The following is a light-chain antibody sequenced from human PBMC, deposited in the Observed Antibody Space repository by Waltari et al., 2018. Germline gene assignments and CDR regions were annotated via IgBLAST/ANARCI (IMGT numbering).Light chain of an antibody. CDR3: LQDYDYPLT. Sequence: AIQMTQSPSSLSASVGDRVTITCRASQGIRSDLGWYQQKQGQPPKLLIFAASMLQSGVPSRFSGSASGTDFTLTISSLQPEDFATYYCLQDYDYPLTFGGGTKVEIK. V-gene: IGKV1-6*01. J-gene: IGKJ4*01. CDR2: AAS. CDR1: QGIRSD.